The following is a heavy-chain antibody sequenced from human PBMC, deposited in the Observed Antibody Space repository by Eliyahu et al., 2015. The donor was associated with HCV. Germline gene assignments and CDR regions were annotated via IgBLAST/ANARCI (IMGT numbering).Heavy chain of an antibody. D-gene: IGHD6-13*01. CDR2: INPNSGGT. Sequence: QVQLVQSGAEVKEPGASVKVSCKASGYTLXXYYIHWVRQAPGQGLEWMGWINPNSGGTNYAQKFQGRVTMTRDTSISTVYMALSRLTSDDTAVYYCVRASAIAAAATDPYHYWGQGTLVTVSS. CDR1: GYTLXXYY. J-gene: IGHJ4*02. V-gene: IGHV1-2*02. CDR3: VRASAIAAAATDPYHY.